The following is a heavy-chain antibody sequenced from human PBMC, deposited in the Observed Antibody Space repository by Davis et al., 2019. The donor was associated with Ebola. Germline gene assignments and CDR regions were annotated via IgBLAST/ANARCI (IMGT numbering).Heavy chain of an antibody. CDR1: GGSISNYY. J-gene: IGHJ5*02. CDR3: ANGYSPLKA. D-gene: IGHD5-12*01. V-gene: IGHV4-59*01. Sequence: PSETLSLTCSVSGGSISNYYWSWIRQPPGKGLEWVGYMFYGVSSNYNPSLKSRLTISIDTSRNQFSLKLRSVTAADTAVYYCANGYSPLKAWGQGTLVTVSS. CDR2: MFYGVSS.